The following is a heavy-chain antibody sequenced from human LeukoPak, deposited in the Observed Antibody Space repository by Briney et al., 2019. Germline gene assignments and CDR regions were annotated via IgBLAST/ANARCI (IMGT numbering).Heavy chain of an antibody. D-gene: IGHD1-26*01. Sequence: ASVKVSCKASGYTFSNYGISWVRQAPGQGLEWVGWIRGDNGNTNYAQKLQGRVTMTTDTSTSTAYMELRSLRSDDTAVYYCARDIKRSRARWENLGFDPWGQGTLVTVSS. V-gene: IGHV1-18*01. CDR2: IRGDNGNT. CDR1: GYTFSNYG. J-gene: IGHJ5*02. CDR3: ARDIKRSRARWENLGFDP.